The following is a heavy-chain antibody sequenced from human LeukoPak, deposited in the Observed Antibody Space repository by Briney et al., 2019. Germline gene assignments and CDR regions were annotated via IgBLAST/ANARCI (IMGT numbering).Heavy chain of an antibody. CDR3: ARSYCSSASCSNWFDP. CDR1: GYSFTSYW. Sequence: GESLKFSCKGSGYSFTSYWIGWVRQMPGKGLEWMGIIYPGDSDTRYSPSFQGQVTISADKSISTAYLQWSSLKASDTAMYYCARSYCSSASCSNWFDPWGQGTLVTVSS. J-gene: IGHJ5*02. D-gene: IGHD2-2*01. V-gene: IGHV5-51*01. CDR2: IYPGDSDT.